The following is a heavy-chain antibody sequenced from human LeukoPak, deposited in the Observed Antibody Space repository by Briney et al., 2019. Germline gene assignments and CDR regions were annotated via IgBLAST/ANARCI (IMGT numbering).Heavy chain of an antibody. CDR2: LWSDGNTA. CDR3: VKESAADATVHFDS. D-gene: IGHD6-13*01. CDR1: GFTFNIFG. J-gene: IGHJ4*02. V-gene: IGHV3-33*06. Sequence: PGGSLRLSCAASGFTFNIFGMHWVRQVPGNGLEWVAVLWSDGNTAHYADSVKGRFTISRDSSENTLYLQMNSLRSEDTAVYYCVKESAADATVHFDSWGQGTLVTVSS.